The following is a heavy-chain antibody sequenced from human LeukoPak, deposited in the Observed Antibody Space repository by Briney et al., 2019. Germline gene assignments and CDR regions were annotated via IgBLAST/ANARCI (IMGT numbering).Heavy chain of an antibody. CDR3: ARAGWVSNADAVW. D-gene: IGHD1-1*01. CDR2: LEGTGEK. V-gene: IGHV3-23*01. J-gene: IGHJ4*02. CDR1: GFSFSSYA. Sequence: PGGSLRLSCVASGFSFSSYAMSWVRQTPARGLEWVSSLEGTGEKYYADSVKGRFTLSRDDSRNTVYLQLNNLRVDDTGVYYCARAGWVSNADAVWWGQGTVVTVSS.